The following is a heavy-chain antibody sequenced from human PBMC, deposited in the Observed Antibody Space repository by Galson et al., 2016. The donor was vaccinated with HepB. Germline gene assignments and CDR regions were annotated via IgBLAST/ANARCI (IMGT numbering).Heavy chain of an antibody. J-gene: IGHJ6*02. Sequence: TLSLTCAVSGGSISSGDYSWSWIRQPPGKGLEWIGEIYHNGSTNYNPSLKSRLTISVDKSKNQFSLKLTSVTAADTATYYCARSRQYYFFAMDVWGQGTTVTLSS. CDR2: IYHNGST. V-gene: IGHV4-30-2*01. CDR1: GGSISSGDYS. D-gene: IGHD4-11*01. CDR3: ARSRQYYFFAMDV.